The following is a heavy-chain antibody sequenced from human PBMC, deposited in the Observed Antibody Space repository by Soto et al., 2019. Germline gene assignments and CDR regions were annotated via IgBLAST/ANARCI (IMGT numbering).Heavy chain of an antibody. V-gene: IGHV3-23*01. CDR1: GFTFSSYA. J-gene: IGHJ4*02. D-gene: IGHD3-16*02. Sequence: EVQLLESGGGLVQPGGSLRLSCAASGFTFSSYAMSWFRQAPGKGLEWVSAISGSGGSTYYADSVKGRFTISRDNSKNTLYLQMNSLRAEDTAVYYCAKGLYDYIWGSYRYSQSYFDYWGQGTLVTVSS. CDR3: AKGLYDYIWGSYRYSQSYFDY. CDR2: ISGSGGST.